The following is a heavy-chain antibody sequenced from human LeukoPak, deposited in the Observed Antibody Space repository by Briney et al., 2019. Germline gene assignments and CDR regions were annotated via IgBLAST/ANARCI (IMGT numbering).Heavy chain of an antibody. CDR2: ISYDGSNK. CDR1: GFTFSSYG. J-gene: IGHJ4*02. CDR3: ARSSSVNLPFDN. D-gene: IGHD1-20*01. V-gene: IGHV3-30*03. Sequence: GGSLRLSCAASGFTFSSYGMHWVRQAPGRGLEWVAVISYDGSNKYYADSVKGRFTISRDNSKNTLYLQMNSLRAEDTAVYYCARSSSVNLPFDNWGQGTLVTVSS.